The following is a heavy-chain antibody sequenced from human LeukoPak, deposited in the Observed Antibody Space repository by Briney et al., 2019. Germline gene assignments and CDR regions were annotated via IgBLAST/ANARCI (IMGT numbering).Heavy chain of an antibody. Sequence: PSETLSLTCTVSGGSISSYYWSWIRQPPGKGLEWIGYIYYSGSTNYNPSLKSRVTMSVDTSKNQFSLTLTSVTAADTAVYYCARQHTSGYYYFDYWGQGTLVTVSP. D-gene: IGHD3-22*01. CDR3: ARQHTSGYYYFDY. V-gene: IGHV4-59*08. CDR1: GGSISSYY. CDR2: IYYSGST. J-gene: IGHJ4*02.